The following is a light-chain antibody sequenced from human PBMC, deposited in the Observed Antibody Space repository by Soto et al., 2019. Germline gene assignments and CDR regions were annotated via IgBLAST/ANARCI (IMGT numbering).Light chain of an antibody. CDR1: QDISYS. Sequence: DIQMTKSPSSLSASVGDRVTITGRASQDISYSLAWYQQKPGKVPKLLIYVASTLQSGVPSRFSGSGSGTDFTLTISSLQPEDVATYYCQNYNSAPLSFGGGTKVEIK. V-gene: IGKV1-27*01. CDR2: VAS. J-gene: IGKJ4*01. CDR3: QNYNSAPLS.